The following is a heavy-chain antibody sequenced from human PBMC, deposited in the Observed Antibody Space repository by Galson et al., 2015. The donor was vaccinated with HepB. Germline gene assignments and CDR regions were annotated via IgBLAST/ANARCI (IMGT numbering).Heavy chain of an antibody. Sequence: SLRLSCAASGFTFSDYYMSRIRQAPGKGLEWVSYISSSSSYTNYADSMKGRFTISRDNAKNSLYLQMNSLRAEDTAVYYCARVWPDGSGSYYSLYYYGMDVWGQGTTVTVSS. CDR3: ARVWPDGSGSYYSLYYYGMDV. V-gene: IGHV3-11*06. CDR2: ISSSSSYT. J-gene: IGHJ6*02. CDR1: GFTFSDYY. D-gene: IGHD3-10*01.